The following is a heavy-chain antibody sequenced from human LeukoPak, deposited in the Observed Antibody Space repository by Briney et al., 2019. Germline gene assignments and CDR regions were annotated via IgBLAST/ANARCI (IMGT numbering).Heavy chain of an antibody. CDR1: GYSISNGYY. Sequence: KSSETLCLTCAVSGYSISNGYYWVWIRQPPGRGLDWIGSLYHSDSAYYNTSLRSRVSMSVDTSKNQFSLTLSFVTAADTAVYYCARQHDSYYYYYIDVWGSGTTVTVSS. V-gene: IGHV4-38-2*01. CDR3: ARQHDSYYYYYIDV. J-gene: IGHJ6*03. CDR2: LYHSDSA.